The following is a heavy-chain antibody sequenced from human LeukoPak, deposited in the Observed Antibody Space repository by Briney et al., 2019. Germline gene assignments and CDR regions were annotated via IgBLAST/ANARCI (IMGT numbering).Heavy chain of an antibody. CDR3: CGVREDGWFGELLGDTYYYMDV. CDR2: IYSGGST. J-gene: IGHJ6*03. D-gene: IGHD3-10*01. V-gene: IGHV3-53*01. Sequence: GGSLRLSCAASGFTVSSNYISWVRQDPGKGLEWVSVIYSGGSTYYADSVKGRFTISRDNSKNTLYLQMNSLRAEDTTVFYCCGVREDGWFGELLGDTYYYMDVWGQGTTVTISS. CDR1: GFTVSSNY.